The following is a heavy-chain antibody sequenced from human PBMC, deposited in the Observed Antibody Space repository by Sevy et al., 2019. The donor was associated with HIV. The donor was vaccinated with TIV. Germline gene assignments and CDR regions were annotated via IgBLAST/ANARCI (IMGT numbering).Heavy chain of an antibody. D-gene: IGHD4-17*01. Sequence: GGSLRLSCAASGFTFSNAWMSWVRQAPGKGLEWVGRIKSKTDGGTTDYAAPVKGRFTISREDSKNTLYLQMNSLKTEETAGYYCTTDRGYGVGYGDYVFDYWGQGTLVTVSS. CDR1: GFTFSNAW. CDR2: IKSKTDGGTT. CDR3: TTDRGYGVGYGDYVFDY. J-gene: IGHJ4*02. V-gene: IGHV3-15*01.